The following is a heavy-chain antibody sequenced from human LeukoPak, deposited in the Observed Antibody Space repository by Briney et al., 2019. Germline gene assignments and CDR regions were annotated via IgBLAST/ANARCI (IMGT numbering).Heavy chain of an antibody. CDR2: IYTSGST. D-gene: IGHD6-13*01. CDR3: ARDLSSSWYGGSDWFDP. J-gene: IGHJ5*02. V-gene: IGHV4-4*07. CDR1: GGSISSYY. Sequence: SETLSLTCTVSGGSISSYYWSWIRQPAGKGLEWIGRIYTSGSTNYNPSLKSRVTMSVDTSENQFSLKLSSVTAADTAVYYCARDLSSSWYGGSDWFDPWGQGTLVTVSS.